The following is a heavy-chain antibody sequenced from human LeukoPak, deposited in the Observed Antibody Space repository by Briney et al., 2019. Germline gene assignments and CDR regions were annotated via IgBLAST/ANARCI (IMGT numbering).Heavy chain of an antibody. CDR2: ITSSSSSV. CDR3: ARDGEFFDY. D-gene: IGHD7-27*01. Sequence: GGSLRLSCAASGFNFRNYDMNWVRQVPGKGLEWVSSITSSSSSVRYADSVKGRFTISRDNARNSVSLQMSGLRAEDTAVYYCARDGEFFDYWGQGTLVTVSS. J-gene: IGHJ4*02. CDR1: GFNFRNYD. V-gene: IGHV3-21*01.